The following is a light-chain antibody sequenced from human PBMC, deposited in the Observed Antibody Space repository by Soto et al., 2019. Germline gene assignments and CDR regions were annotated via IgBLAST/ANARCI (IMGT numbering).Light chain of an antibody. V-gene: IGKV3-20*01. CDR2: GAA. J-gene: IGKJ4*01. Sequence: EIVLTQSPGTLSLSPGERATLSCRASQSVDSRYLAWYQQKPGQAPRVLIYGAASRAAGIPDRFNGSGSGTDFTLTISRLEPEDFAVYYCQQYGSSLLTFGGGTKVEIK. CDR3: QQYGSSLLT. CDR1: QSVDSRY.